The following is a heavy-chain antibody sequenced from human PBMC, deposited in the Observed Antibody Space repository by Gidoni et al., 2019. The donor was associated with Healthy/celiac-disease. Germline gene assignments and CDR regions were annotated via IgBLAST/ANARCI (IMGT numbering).Heavy chain of an antibody. J-gene: IGHJ4*02. V-gene: IGHV4-31*03. CDR1: GGSFIRGGYY. CDR3: ARVLKVGTSAVTPFDY. D-gene: IGHD4-17*01. Sequence: QVQLQESGPGLVTPSQTLSLTCTVSGGSFIRGGYYGSWIRQHPGKGLAWIWYILYSGSTYYNPSLKSRVTISLDTSNNQFSLKLSSVTAADTAVYYCARVLKVGTSAVTPFDYWGQGTLVTVSS. CDR2: ILYSGST.